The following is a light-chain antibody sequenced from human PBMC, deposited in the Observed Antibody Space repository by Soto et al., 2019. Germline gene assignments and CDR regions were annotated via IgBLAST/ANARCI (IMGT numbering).Light chain of an antibody. CDR3: QQTHTFPLT. CDR2: ATS. J-gene: IGKJ3*01. CDR1: RGVSGW. Sequence: DIQMTQSPSSVSASVGDRVTITCRASRGVSGWLAWYQQKPGKAPNLLIYATSNLQSGVPSRFSGSGSGTDFTLSINSLHPEDFATYYCQQTHTFPLTFGPGTKVDIK. V-gene: IGKV1-12*01.